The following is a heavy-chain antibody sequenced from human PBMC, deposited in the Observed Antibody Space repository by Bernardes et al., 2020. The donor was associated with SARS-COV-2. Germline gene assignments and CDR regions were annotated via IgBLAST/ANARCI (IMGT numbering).Heavy chain of an antibody. CDR2: IDPSDSYI. CDR1: GYSFTSYW. V-gene: IGHV5-10-1*01. Sequence: GESLKISCRGSGYSFTSYWISWVRQMPGKGLEWMGKIDPSDSYIDYSPSFQGNVTISADKSISTAYLQWSSLKASDTAMYYCARQDLYDYLWGSYRHFDYWGQGTLVTVSS. J-gene: IGHJ4*02. CDR3: ARQDLYDYLWGSYRHFDY. D-gene: IGHD3-16*02.